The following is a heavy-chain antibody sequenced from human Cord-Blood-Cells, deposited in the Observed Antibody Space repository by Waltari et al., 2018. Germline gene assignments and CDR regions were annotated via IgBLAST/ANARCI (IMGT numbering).Heavy chain of an antibody. CDR2: SYTSGST. CDR1: GGSISSYY. J-gene: IGHJ6*03. V-gene: IGHV4-4*07. Sequence: QVQLQESGPGLVKPSETLSLTCTVSGGSISSYYWSWIRQPSGKGLEWIGRSYTSGSTNYNPSLKSRVTMSVDTSKNQFALKLSSVTAADTAVYYCARSGRGYCSSTSCLYYYYMDVWGKGTTVTVSS. D-gene: IGHD2-2*01. CDR3: ARSGRGYCSSTSCLYYYYMDV.